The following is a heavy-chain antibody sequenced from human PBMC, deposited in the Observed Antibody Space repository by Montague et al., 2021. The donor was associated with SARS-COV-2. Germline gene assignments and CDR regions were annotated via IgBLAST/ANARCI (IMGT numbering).Heavy chain of an antibody. CDR2: ISMSETRT. D-gene: IGHD5-18*01. Sequence: SLRLSCAAAGFTFSRYSMNWVRQAPGKGLEWISYISMSETRTQYADSVKGRFTISRDNARNSLYLQMRSLTGGDTAVYYRARVASEHTAMAPDYWGQGTLVTVSS. V-gene: IGHV3-48*04. CDR3: ARVASEHTAMAPDY. CDR1: GFTFSRYS. J-gene: IGHJ4*02.